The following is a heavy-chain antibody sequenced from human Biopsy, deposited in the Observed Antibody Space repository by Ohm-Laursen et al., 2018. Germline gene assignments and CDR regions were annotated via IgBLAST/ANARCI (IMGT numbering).Heavy chain of an antibody. CDR1: DDSIRNFY. J-gene: IGHJ3*01. V-gene: IGHV4-59*08. CDR3: ARLGNFWNAEDGLDL. Sequence: GTLSLTCTVSDDSIRNFYWTWIRQPPGQGLEWIGNASYSGYTNYNPSLKSRVPISVDTPKNHFSLNLRSVTAADTAVYSCARLGNFWNAEDGLDLWGLGTMVTVSS. D-gene: IGHD3-3*01. CDR2: ASYSGYT.